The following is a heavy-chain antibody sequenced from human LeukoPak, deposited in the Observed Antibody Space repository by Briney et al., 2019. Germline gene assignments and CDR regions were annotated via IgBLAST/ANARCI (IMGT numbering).Heavy chain of an antibody. CDR1: GFTFSSYA. CDR2: ISYDGINK. CDR3: AKSLGIGADAFDI. D-gene: IGHD7-27*01. Sequence: GTSLRLSCAASGFTFSSYAIHWVRQAPGKGLQWVAVISYDGINKYYADSVKGRFTISRDNSKNTLYLQMNSLRAEDTAVYYCAKSLGIGADAFDIWGQGTMVTVSS. V-gene: IGHV3-30*04. J-gene: IGHJ3*02.